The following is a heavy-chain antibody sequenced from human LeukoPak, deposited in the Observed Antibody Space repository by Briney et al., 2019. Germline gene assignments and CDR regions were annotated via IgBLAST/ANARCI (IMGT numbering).Heavy chain of an antibody. J-gene: IGHJ3*02. CDR2: IYYSGST. Sequence: SETPSLTCTVSGGSISSYYWSWIRQPPGKGLEWIGYIYYSGSTNYNPSLKSRVTISVDTSKNQFSLKLSSVTAADTAVYYCARALGDYGDYYDAFDIWGQGTMVTVSS. CDR3: ARALGDYGDYYDAFDI. D-gene: IGHD4-17*01. V-gene: IGHV4-59*01. CDR1: GGSISSYY.